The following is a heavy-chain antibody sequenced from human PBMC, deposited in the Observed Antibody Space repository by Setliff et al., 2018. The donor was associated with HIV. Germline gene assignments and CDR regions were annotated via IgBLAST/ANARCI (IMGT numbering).Heavy chain of an antibody. CDR2: ISRLSTSI. J-gene: IGHJ6*03. CDR3: ARVRTTVSADFYYYMDV. Sequence: LSCAASGFTFSTYTMTWVRQAPGKGLEWVSSISRLSTSIYYADPLKGRFTISRDNAQNSLYLQINSLRADDTAVYYCARVRTTVSADFYYYMDVWGKGTTVTVSS. V-gene: IGHV3-21*01. CDR1: GFTFSTYT. D-gene: IGHD4-17*01.